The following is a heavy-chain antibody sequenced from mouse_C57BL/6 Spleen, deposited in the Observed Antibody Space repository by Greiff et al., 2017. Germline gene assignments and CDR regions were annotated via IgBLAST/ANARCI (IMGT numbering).Heavy chain of an antibody. D-gene: IGHD2-5*01. CDR1: GFSLTSYG. J-gene: IGHJ2*01. Sequence: VQLQESGPGLVAPSQSLSITCTVSGFSLTSYGVHWVRQPPGKGLEWLVVIWSDGSTTYNSALKSRLSISTDNSKSQVFLKMNSLQTDDTAMYYCARHAYYSNYFDYWGQGTTLTVSS. CDR3: ARHAYYSNYFDY. V-gene: IGHV2-6-1*01. CDR2: IWSDGST.